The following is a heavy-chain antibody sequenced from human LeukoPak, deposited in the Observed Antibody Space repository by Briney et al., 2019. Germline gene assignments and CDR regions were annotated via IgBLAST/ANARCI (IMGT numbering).Heavy chain of an antibody. CDR1: GFTFSNYA. Sequence: PGGSLRLSCGASGFTFSNYAMHWVRQAPGKGLEWVAVISYDGSNKYYADSVKGRFTISRDNSKNTLYLQMNSLRAEDTAVYYCARDFYYDSSGYCDYWGQGTLVTVSS. D-gene: IGHD3-22*01. V-gene: IGHV3-30-3*01. J-gene: IGHJ4*02. CDR2: ISYDGSNK. CDR3: ARDFYYDSSGYCDY.